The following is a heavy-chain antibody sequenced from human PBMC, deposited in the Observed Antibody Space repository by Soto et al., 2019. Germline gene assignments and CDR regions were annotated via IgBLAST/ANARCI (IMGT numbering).Heavy chain of an antibody. J-gene: IGHJ4*02. Sequence: SETLSLTCTVSGGSISSYYWSWIRQPPGKGLEWIGYIYYSGSTNYNPSLKSRVTISVDTSKNQFSLKLSSVTAADTAVCYCARGVPVIVVVPAAMVNYFDYWGQGTLVTVSS. CDR1: GGSISSYY. V-gene: IGHV4-59*01. CDR3: ARGVPVIVVVPAAMVNYFDY. CDR2: IYYSGST. D-gene: IGHD2-2*01.